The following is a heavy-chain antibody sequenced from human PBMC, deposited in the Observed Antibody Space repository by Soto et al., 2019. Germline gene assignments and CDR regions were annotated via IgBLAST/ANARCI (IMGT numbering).Heavy chain of an antibody. J-gene: IGHJ6*02. V-gene: IGHV3-21*01. CDR1: GFTFSSYS. Sequence: GGSLRLSCAASGFTFSSYSMNWVRQAPGKGLEWVSSISSSSSYIYYADSVKGRFTISRDNAKNSLYLQMNSLRAEDTAVYYCARDRRAIFGVVNHLDYYYGMDVWGQGTTVTVSS. D-gene: IGHD3-3*01. CDR3: ARDRRAIFGVVNHLDYYYGMDV. CDR2: ISSSSSYI.